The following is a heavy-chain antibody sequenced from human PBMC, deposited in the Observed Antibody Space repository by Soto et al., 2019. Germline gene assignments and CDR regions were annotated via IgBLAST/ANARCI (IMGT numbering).Heavy chain of an antibody. CDR2: IIPILGIA. D-gene: IGHD6-13*01. J-gene: IGHJ4*02. V-gene: IGHV1-69*02. Sequence: QVQLVQSGAEVKKPGSSVKVSCKASGGTFSSYTISWVRQAPGQGLEWMGRIIPILGIANYAQKFQGRVTITADKSTSTAYRELSSLRSEDTAVYYCARAWGVGLAAAGFDYWGQGTLVTVSS. CDR3: ARAWGVGLAAAGFDY. CDR1: GGTFSSYT.